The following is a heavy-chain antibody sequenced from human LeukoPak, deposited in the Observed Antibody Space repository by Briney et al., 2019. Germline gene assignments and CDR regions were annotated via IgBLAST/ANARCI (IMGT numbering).Heavy chain of an antibody. D-gene: IGHD3-3*01. V-gene: IGHV3-30-3*01. CDR1: GFTFSSYA. J-gene: IGHJ4*02. CDR2: ILYDGSNK. CDR3: ARGNDFWSGYSMGDY. Sequence: PGGSLRLSCAASGFTFSSYAMHWVRQAPGKGLEWVAVILYDGSNKYYADSVKGRFTISRDNSKNTLYLQMNSLRAEDTAVYYCARGNDFWSGYSMGDYWGQGALVTVSS.